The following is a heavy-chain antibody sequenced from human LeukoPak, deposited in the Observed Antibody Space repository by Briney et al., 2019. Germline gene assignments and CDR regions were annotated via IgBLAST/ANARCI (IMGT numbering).Heavy chain of an antibody. J-gene: IGHJ4*01. CDR3: AGDSPGFFY. D-gene: IGHD1-14*01. CDR2: INQGEST. V-gene: IGHV4-34*01. CDR1: GGSISSYY. Sequence: PSETLSLTCTVSGGSISSYYWSWIRQPPGKGLEWVGEINQGESTNYNPSLKSRLTISIDPSKNQFSLKLSSVTAADTAVYYCAGDSPGFFYWGQGTLVTVSS.